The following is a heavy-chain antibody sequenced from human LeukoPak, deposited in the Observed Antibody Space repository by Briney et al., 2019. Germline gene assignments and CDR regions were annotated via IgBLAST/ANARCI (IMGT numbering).Heavy chain of an antibody. Sequence: GGSLRLSCAASAFRFSSFAMTWVRRAPGKGLEGVSGIHGNGETTYYADSVKGRFTISRDNSRELLYLQMNSLRVEDTAVYYCAKDPNGDYVGAFDSWGQGTMVTVSS. CDR2: IHGNGETT. CDR3: AKDPNGDYVGAFDS. V-gene: IGHV3-23*01. D-gene: IGHD4-17*01. J-gene: IGHJ3*02. CDR1: AFRFSSFA.